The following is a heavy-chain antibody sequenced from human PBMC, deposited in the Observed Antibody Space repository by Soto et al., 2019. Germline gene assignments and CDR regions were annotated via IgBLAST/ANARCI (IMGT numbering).Heavy chain of an antibody. Sequence: QVQLVESGGGVVQPGRSLRLSCAASGFTFSSYGMHWVRQAPGKGLEWVAVISYDGSNKYYADSVKGRFTISRDNSKNTLYLQMNSLRAEDTAVYYCAKDRGGYYPIDYSGQGTLVTVSS. CDR1: GFTFSSYG. V-gene: IGHV3-30*18. CDR2: ISYDGSNK. CDR3: AKDRGGYYPIDY. J-gene: IGHJ4*02. D-gene: IGHD3-22*01.